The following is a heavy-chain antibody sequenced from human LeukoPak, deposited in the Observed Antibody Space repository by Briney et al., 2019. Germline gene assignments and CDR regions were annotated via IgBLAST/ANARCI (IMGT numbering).Heavy chain of an antibody. CDR3: ARQRYSSSWSDFDY. D-gene: IGHD6-13*01. Sequence: GESLKISCKGSGYSFTIYWIGWVRQMPGKGLEWMGISYPGDSDTRYSPSFQGQVTISADKSISTAYLQWSSLKASDTAMYYCARQRYSSSWSDFDYWGQGTLVTVSS. CDR1: GYSFTIYW. V-gene: IGHV5-51*01. CDR2: SYPGDSDT. J-gene: IGHJ4*02.